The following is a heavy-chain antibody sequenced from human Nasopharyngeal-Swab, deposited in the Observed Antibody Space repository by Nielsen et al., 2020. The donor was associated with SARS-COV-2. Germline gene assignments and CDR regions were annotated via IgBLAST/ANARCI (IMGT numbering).Heavy chain of an antibody. J-gene: IGHJ5*02. CDR3: ARGRRVVVPAAIYYWFDP. CDR2: MNPNSGNT. CDR1: GYTFTSYD. V-gene: IGHV1-8*01. Sequence: ASVKVSCKASGYTFTSYDINWVRQATGQGLEWMGWMNPNSGNTGYAQKFQGRVTMTRNTSISTAYMELSSLRSEDTAVYHCARGRRVVVPAAIYYWFDPWGQGTLVTVSS. D-gene: IGHD2-2*01.